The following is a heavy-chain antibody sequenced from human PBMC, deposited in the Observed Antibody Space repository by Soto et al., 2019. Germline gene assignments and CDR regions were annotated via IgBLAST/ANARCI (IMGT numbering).Heavy chain of an antibody. V-gene: IGHV4-59*01. D-gene: IGHD6-13*01. CDR1: GGSISSYY. Sequence: QVQLQESGPGLVKPSETLSLTCTVSGGSISSYYWSWIRQPPWKGLEWIGYIYYSGSTNYNPSLKSRVPTSVDTSKNQFSLKLSSVPAADTAVYYCARGKKQLGYYYYYMDVWGKGTTVTVSS. CDR2: IYYSGST. J-gene: IGHJ6*03. CDR3: ARGKKQLGYYYYYMDV.